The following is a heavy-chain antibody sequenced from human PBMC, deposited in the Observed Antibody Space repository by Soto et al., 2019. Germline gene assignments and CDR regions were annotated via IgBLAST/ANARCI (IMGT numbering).Heavy chain of an antibody. CDR3: ARAVYCSGGSCSFDP. Sequence: QVQLQESGPGLVKPSETLSLTCTVSGGSVSSGNYYWSWIRQPPGKGLEWIGFIYYTGSSSYNPSPKTRLPMSLDKSNNQFSLKLTSVPAPDTAVYYCARAVYCSGGSCSFDPWGPGTLVTVSS. V-gene: IGHV4-61*01. CDR1: GGSVSSGNYY. D-gene: IGHD2-15*01. J-gene: IGHJ5*02. CDR2: IYYTGSS.